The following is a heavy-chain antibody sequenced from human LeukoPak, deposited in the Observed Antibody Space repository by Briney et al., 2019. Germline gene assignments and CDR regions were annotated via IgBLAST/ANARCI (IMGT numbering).Heavy chain of an antibody. J-gene: IGHJ6*03. Sequence: SETLSLTCAVYGESFSAYYWSWIRQPPGKGLEWIGEINHSGSTNYNPSLKSRVTISVDTSKNRFSLKLSSVTAADTAVYYCARQTRGYSGYEPYYYYYMDVWGKGTTVTVSS. CDR1: GESFSAYY. CDR2: INHSGST. V-gene: IGHV4-34*01. D-gene: IGHD5-12*01. CDR3: ARQTRGYSGYEPYYYYYMDV.